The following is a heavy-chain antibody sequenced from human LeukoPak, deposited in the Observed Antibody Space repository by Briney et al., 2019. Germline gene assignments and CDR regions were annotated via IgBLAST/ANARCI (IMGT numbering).Heavy chain of an antibody. CDR3: ARGGIAAAGYYFDY. J-gene: IGHJ4*02. Sequence: ASVKVSCKASGYTFTSYDINWVRQATGQGLEWMGWMNPNSGYTGYAQKFQGRVTMTRNTSISTAYMDLSSLRSEDTAVYYCARGGIAAAGYYFDYWGQGTLVTVSS. CDR1: GYTFTSYD. CDR2: MNPNSGYT. V-gene: IGHV1-8*01. D-gene: IGHD6-13*01.